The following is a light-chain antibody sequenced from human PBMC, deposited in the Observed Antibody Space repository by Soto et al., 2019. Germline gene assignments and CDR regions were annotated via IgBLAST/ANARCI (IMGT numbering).Light chain of an antibody. V-gene: IGLV1-47*02. CDR3: AAWDDSLTRPV. Sequence: QSVLTQPPSASGTPGQRVTITCSGSSSNIGSNYVYWYQQLPGTAPQPLIYSNDHRPSGVPDRFSGSKSGTSASLAISGLRSEDEADYYCAAWDDSLTRPVFGGGTKLTVL. CDR1: SSNIGSNY. J-gene: IGLJ2*01. CDR2: SND.